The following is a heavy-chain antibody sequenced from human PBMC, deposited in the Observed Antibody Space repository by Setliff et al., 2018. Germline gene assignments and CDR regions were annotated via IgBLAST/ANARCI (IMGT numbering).Heavy chain of an antibody. D-gene: IGHD3-16*01. Sequence: PGGSLRLSCAASGFTFSSYAMTWVRQAPGKGLEWVSGISGYGSGKYYADSGKGRSTISRDNSQNTMYLQMNSSRAEDTAVYYCARDLGNWFDSWGQGTVVTVSS. CDR1: GFTFSSYA. CDR2: ISGYGSGK. V-gene: IGHV3-23*01. J-gene: IGHJ5*01. CDR3: ARDLGNWFDS.